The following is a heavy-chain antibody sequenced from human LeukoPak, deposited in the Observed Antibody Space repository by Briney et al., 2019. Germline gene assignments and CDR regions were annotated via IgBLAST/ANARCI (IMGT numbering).Heavy chain of an antibody. CDR1: GFSFTYAW. Sequence: PGGSLRLSCVASGFSFTYAWMSWVRQAPGKGLQWVGHIRSETDGATTDYAAAVQGRFTISRDDSKKMLYLEMNSLKTEDTGLYYCTTDLNQRLKWFGNPLAHWGQGTPVTVSS. D-gene: IGHD3-10*01. V-gene: IGHV3-15*01. CDR3: TTDLNQRLKWFGNPLAH. J-gene: IGHJ4*02. CDR2: IRSETDGATT.